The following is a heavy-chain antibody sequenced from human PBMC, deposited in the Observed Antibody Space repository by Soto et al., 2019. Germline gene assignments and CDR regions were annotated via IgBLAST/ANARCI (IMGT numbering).Heavy chain of an antibody. CDR2: ISGSGSPT. J-gene: IGHJ6*02. CDR1: RFTFSSYA. D-gene: IGHD1-26*01. Sequence: EVQLLESGGGLGQPGGSLRLSCAASRFTFSSYAMTWVRQAPGRGLEWVSAISGSGSPTYYADSVKGRFTISRDNSKNTLYLQLNSLRADYTAVYYCARDMSGGTYNYYYGMDVWGQGTTVTVSS. CDR3: ARDMSGGTYNYYYGMDV. V-gene: IGHV3-23*01.